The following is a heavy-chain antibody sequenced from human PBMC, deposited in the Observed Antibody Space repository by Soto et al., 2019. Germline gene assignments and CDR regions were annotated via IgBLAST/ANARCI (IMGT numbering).Heavy chain of an antibody. D-gene: IGHD2-21*02. J-gene: IGHJ6*02. CDR3: AREPVVTAPPYYGIDV. CDR2: ISYDGSNK. CDR1: GFTFSSYA. Sequence: QVQLVESGGGVVQPGRSLRLSCAASGFTFSSYAMHWVRQAPGKGLEWVAVISYDGSNKYYADSVKGRFTISRDNSKNTLYLQMNSLSAEDTAVYYCAREPVVTAPPYYGIDVWGQGTTVTVSS. V-gene: IGHV3-30-3*01.